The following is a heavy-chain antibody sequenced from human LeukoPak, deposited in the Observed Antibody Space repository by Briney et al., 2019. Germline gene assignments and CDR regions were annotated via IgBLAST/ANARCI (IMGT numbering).Heavy chain of an antibody. CDR1: GFTFSSYV. J-gene: IGHJ4*02. Sequence: PGGSLRLSCAASGFTFSSYVMTWVRQAPGEGLEWVLGISGSGGSTYYADSVKGRFTISRDNSKNTLYRQMTSLRAEDTAVYYCAKVQDNYRYFDYWGQGTLVTVSS. D-gene: IGHD4-11*01. CDR3: AKVQDNYRYFDY. V-gene: IGHV3-23*01. CDR2: ISGSGGST.